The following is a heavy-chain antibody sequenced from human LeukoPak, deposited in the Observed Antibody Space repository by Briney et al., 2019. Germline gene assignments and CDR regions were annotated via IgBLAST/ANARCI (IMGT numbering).Heavy chain of an antibody. J-gene: IGHJ5*02. CDR2: ISWNSGSI. V-gene: IGHV3-9*01. CDR3: AKDGGEYYGSGSYLTVDWFDP. Sequence: GGSLRLSCAASGFTFDDYAMHWVRQAPGKGLEWVSGISWNSGSIGYADSVKGRFTISRDSAKNSLYLQMNSLRAEDTALYYCAKDGGEYYGSGSYLTVDWFDPWGQGTLVTVSS. D-gene: IGHD3-10*01. CDR1: GFTFDDYA.